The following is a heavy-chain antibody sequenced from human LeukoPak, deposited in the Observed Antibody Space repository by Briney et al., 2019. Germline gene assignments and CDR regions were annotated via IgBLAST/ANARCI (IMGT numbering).Heavy chain of an antibody. CDR2: ISYDGSNK. J-gene: IGHJ4*02. Sequence: GRSLRLSCAASGFTFSSYGMHWVRQAPGKGLEWVAVISYDGSNKYYADSVKGRFTISSDNSKNTLYLQMNSLRAEDTAVYYCAKVSGEFDYWGQGTLVTVSS. V-gene: IGHV3-30*18. D-gene: IGHD3-10*01. CDR3: AKVSGEFDY. CDR1: GFTFSSYG.